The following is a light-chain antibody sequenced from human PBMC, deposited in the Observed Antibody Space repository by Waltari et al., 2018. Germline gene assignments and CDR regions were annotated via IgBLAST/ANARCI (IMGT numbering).Light chain of an antibody. CDR1: YIGTYS. J-gene: IGLJ1*01. CDR2: YDR. CDR3: HVWHPHVDPGV. Sequence: SYVVTQPPSVSVAPGETATITCGGDYIGTYSVHWYQQKAGQAPVLVIFYDRDRPSGIPDRFSGSNSGNTATLTISRVEAGDEARYYCHVWHPHVDPGVFGTGTEVTVL. V-gene: IGLV3-21*04.